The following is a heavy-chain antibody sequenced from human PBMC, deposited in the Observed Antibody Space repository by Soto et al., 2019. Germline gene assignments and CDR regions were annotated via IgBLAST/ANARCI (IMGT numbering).Heavy chain of an antibody. CDR2: IYWDDDK. D-gene: IGHD1-1*01. CDR1: GFSLTTGGVG. Sequence: QITLEESGPTRVKPTQTLTLTCTFSGFSLTTGGVGVGWVRQPPGKALERLALIYWDDDKRYSPSLRSRLTLTQDTSRHQVVLTMTNMGPVDTATYYCARRAGLQGNWNGGYFDFWGQGALVTVSS. CDR3: ARRAGLQGNWNGGYFDF. V-gene: IGHV2-5*02. J-gene: IGHJ4*02.